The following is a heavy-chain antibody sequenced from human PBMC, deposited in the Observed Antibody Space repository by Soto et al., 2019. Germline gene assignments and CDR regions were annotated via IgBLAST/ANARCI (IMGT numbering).Heavy chain of an antibody. Sequence: SETLSLTCTVSGYSMSSESYWGWIRQPPGKGPEWIASMYHGGTTFYNPSLKSRVTISIDTSNNQFSLRLRSVTAADTAVYYCARAQVMVVAGSTFDNWGHGIMVTVSS. CDR1: GYSMSSESY. CDR3: ARAQVMVVAGSTFDN. CDR2: MYHGGTT. J-gene: IGHJ4*01. D-gene: IGHD2-15*01. V-gene: IGHV4-38-2*02.